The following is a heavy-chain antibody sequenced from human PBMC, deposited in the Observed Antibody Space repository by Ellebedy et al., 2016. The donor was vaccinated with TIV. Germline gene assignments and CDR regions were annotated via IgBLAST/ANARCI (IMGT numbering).Heavy chain of an antibody. D-gene: IGHD2-8*02. Sequence: GGSLRLSCAASGFTFSSYAMSWVRQAPGKGLEWVSVISGSGVSTYYADSVKGRFTISRDNSKNTLYLQISSLRAEDTAVYCCAKGGWWDWFDPWGQGTLVAVSS. CDR2: ISGSGVST. CDR1: GFTFSSYA. V-gene: IGHV3-23*01. J-gene: IGHJ5*02. CDR3: AKGGWWDWFDP.